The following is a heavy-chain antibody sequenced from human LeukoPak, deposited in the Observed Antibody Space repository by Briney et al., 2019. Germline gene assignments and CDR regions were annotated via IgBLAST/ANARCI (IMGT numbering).Heavy chain of an antibody. D-gene: IGHD6-19*01. CDR2: ISSSSSTI. J-gene: IGHJ4*02. Sequence: GGSLRLSCAASGFTFSSYSMNWVRQAPGKGLEWVSYISSSSSTIYYADSVKGRFTISRDSAKNSLYLQMNSLRAEDTAVYYCARRSMTRQQIVVAGVDYWGQGTLVTVSS. CDR1: GFTFSSYS. V-gene: IGHV3-48*01. CDR3: ARRSMTRQQIVVAGVDY.